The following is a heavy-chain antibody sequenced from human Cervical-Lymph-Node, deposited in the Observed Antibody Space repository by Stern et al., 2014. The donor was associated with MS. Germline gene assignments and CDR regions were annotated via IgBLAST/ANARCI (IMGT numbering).Heavy chain of an antibody. J-gene: IGHJ4*02. D-gene: IGHD1-26*01. CDR3: ASRGSGSFVFDY. CDR1: GGSISSSSYY. Sequence: QLQLQESGPGLVKPSETLSLTCTVSGGSISSSSYYWGWIRQPPGKGLEWIGSIYYRGSTYYNPSLKNRVTLYVDTSQNQFSLKLSSVTAADTAVYYCASRGSGSFVFDYWGQGTLVTVSS. V-gene: IGHV4-39*01. CDR2: IYYRGST.